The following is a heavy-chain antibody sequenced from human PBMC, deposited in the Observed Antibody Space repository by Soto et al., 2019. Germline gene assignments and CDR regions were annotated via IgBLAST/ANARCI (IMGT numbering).Heavy chain of an antibody. CDR2: IYTGGST. J-gene: IGHJ4*02. CDR3: AKDRMPVSGTLFDF. D-gene: IGHD6-19*01. V-gene: IGHV3-53*01. Sequence: GGSLRLSCAASGFTVSSDYMSWVRQAPGKGLEWVSVIYTGGSTYYADSVKGRFTFSRDNSKNTVYLQMNSLRGEDTAVYYCAKDRMPVSGTLFDFWGQGILVTVSS. CDR1: GFTVSSDY.